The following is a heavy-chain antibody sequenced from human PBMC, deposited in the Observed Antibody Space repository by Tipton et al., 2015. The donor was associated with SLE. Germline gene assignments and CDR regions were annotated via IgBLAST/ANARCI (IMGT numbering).Heavy chain of an antibody. J-gene: IGHJ4*02. CDR1: GFTFSSYA. D-gene: IGHD6-13*01. V-gene: IGHV3-64*01. Sequence: SLRLSCAASGFTFSSYAMHWVRQAPGKGLEYVSAISSNGGSTYYANSVKGRFTISRDNSKNTLYLQMGSLRAEDMAVYYCARVGKGSSPGCFDYWGQGTLVTVSS. CDR2: ISSNGGST. CDR3: ARVGKGSSPGCFDY.